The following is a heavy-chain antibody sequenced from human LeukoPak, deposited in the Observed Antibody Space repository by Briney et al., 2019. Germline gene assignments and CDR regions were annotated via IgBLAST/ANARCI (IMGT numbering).Heavy chain of an antibody. J-gene: IGHJ4*02. V-gene: IGHV3-66*01. D-gene: IGHD4-23*01. CDR2: IYSGGST. Sequence: GGSLRLSCAASGFTFSSNYMSWVRQAPGKGLEWVSVIYSGGSTYYADSVKGRFTISRDNSKNTLYLQMNSLRAEDTAVYYCARGTVVTYFDYWGQGTLVTVSS. CDR3: ARGTVVTYFDY. CDR1: GFTFSSNY.